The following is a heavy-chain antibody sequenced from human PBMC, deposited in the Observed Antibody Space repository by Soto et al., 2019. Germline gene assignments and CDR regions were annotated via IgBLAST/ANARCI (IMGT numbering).Heavy chain of an antibody. CDR1: GGTFSSYA. CDR2: IIPIFGTA. J-gene: IGHJ6*02. D-gene: IGHD6-13*01. Sequence: QVQLVQSGAEVKKPGSSVKVSCKASGGTFSSYAISWVRQAPGQGLEWMGGIIPIFGTANYAQKFQGRVTITADESTSTAYMELSSLRSEDTAVYYCASCYSSSWPINHYYSGMDVWGQGTTVTVSS. CDR3: ASCYSSSWPINHYYSGMDV. V-gene: IGHV1-69*12.